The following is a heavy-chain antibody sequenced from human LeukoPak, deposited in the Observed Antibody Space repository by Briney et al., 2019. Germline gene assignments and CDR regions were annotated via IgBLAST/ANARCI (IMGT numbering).Heavy chain of an antibody. Sequence: PGGSLRLSCAASGFTFSSYWMHWVRQAPGKGLVWVSRINSDGSSTSYADSVKGRFTISRDNAKNTLYLQMNSLRAEDTAVYYCATNYYYDSSGYPGHWGQGTLVTVSP. V-gene: IGHV3-74*01. CDR3: ATNYYYDSSGYPGH. CDR1: GFTFSSYW. CDR2: INSDGSST. D-gene: IGHD3-22*01. J-gene: IGHJ4*02.